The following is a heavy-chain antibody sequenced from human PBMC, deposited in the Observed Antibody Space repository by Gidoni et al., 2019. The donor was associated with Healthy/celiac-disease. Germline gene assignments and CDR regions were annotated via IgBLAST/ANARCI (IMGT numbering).Heavy chain of an antibody. CDR1: GFTFSSYA. CDR3: AREGIAAAGWGNYYYGMDV. D-gene: IGHD6-13*01. J-gene: IGHJ6*02. CDR2: ISYDGSNK. V-gene: IGHV3-30-3*01. Sequence: QVQLVESGGGVVQPGRSLRLSCAASGFTFSSYAMHWVRQAPGKGLEWVAVISYDGSNKYYADSVKGRFTIARDNSKNTLYLQMNSLRAEDTAVYYCAREGIAAAGWGNYYYGMDVWGQGTTVTVSS.